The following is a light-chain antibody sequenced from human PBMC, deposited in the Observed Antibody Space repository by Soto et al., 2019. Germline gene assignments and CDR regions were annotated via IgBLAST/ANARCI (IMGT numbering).Light chain of an antibody. CDR1: QSVSSS. Sequence: EIVLTQSPATQSLSPGERATLSCRASQSVSSSLGWYQQKPGQAPRLLIYDASKRAADIPARFSGSGSGTDFTLTISSLEPEDFAVYYCQQRSNWPLTFGGGTKVEIK. J-gene: IGKJ4*01. CDR2: DAS. CDR3: QQRSNWPLT. V-gene: IGKV3-11*01.